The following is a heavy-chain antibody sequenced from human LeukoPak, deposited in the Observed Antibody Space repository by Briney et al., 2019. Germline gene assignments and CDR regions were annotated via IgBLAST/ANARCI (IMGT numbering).Heavy chain of an antibody. D-gene: IGHD3-16*01. CDR2: ISSSSSIT. J-gene: IGHJ1*01. V-gene: IGHV3-48*04. CDR1: GFTFSTYA. CDR3: ARXVSXGGFQY. Sequence: PGGSLRLSCAASGFTFSTYAMNWVRQAPGKGLEWVSYISSSSSITYYADSVKGRFTISRDNAKNSLYLQMNSLRAEDTAVYYCARXVSXGGFQYWGQGTLVTVSS.